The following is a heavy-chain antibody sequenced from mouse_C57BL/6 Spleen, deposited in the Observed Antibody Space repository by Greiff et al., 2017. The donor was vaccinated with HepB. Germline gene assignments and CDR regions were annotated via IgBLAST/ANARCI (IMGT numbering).Heavy chain of an antibody. Sequence: EVQVVESEGGLVQPGSSMKLSCTASGFTFSDYYMAWVRQVPEKGLEWVANINYDGSSTYYLDSLKSRFIISRDNAKNILYLQMSSLKSEDTATYYCARIYYDYVRYFDVWGTGTTVTVSS. CDR3: ARIYYDYVRYFDV. CDR1: GFTFSDYY. D-gene: IGHD2-4*01. CDR2: INYDGSST. J-gene: IGHJ1*03. V-gene: IGHV5-16*01.